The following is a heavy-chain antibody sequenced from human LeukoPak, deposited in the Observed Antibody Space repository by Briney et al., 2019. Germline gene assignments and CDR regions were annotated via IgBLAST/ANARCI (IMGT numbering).Heavy chain of an antibody. Sequence: GGSLRLSCVVSGFTFSNYWLSWVRQATGRRVEWVANINPDGSDKYYVDSVKGRFTISRDNAKNSLYLQMNSLRAEDTAVYYCVTDRNRGGGYWGQGTLVTVSS. CDR2: INPDGSDK. D-gene: IGHD3-16*01. J-gene: IGHJ4*02. CDR1: GFTFSNYW. CDR3: VTDRNRGGGY. V-gene: IGHV3-7*01.